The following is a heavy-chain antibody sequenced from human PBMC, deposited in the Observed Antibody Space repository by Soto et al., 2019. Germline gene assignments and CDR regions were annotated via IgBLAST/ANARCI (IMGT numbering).Heavy chain of an antibody. CDR1: VFTFISYS. V-gene: IGHV3-23*01. CDR3: PSRYCTSTSCYHYYHGMEV. J-gene: IGHJ6*01. D-gene: IGHD2-2*01. Sequence: GWCXRLSGSSAVFTFISYSMILVRHAPGKGLGCVSAISGSCGSTYYADSVKGRFTISRDNSKNTLYLQMNSLRAEDTAVYYCPSRYCTSTSCYHYYHGMEVWGQGTTVKVYS. CDR2: ISGSCGST.